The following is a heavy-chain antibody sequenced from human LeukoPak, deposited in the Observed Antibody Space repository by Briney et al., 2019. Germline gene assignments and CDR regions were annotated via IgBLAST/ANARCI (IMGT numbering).Heavy chain of an antibody. J-gene: IGHJ4*02. CDR3: ARGPYVTVTTLDY. CDR1: GGCISSGDYY. Sequence: SQTLSLTCTVSGGCISSGDYYWSWIRQPPGKGLEWIGYIYYSGSTYYNPSLKSRVTISVDTSKNQFSLKLSSVTAADTAVYYCARGPYVTVTTLDYWGQGTLVTVSS. CDR2: IYYSGST. V-gene: IGHV4-30-4*01. D-gene: IGHD4-17*01.